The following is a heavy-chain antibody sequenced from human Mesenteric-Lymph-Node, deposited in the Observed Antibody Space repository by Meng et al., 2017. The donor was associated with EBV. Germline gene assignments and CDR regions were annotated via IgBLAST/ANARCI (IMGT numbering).Heavy chain of an antibody. CDR1: GGSITSTNW. CDR2: IYHFGST. D-gene: IGHD3-9*01. Sequence: VQLQESGPGLVKPSGTPSLTCAVSGGSITSTNWWSWVRQSPGKGLEWIGEIYHFGSTNYNPSLKSRVTMSVDRSKNQFSLRLSSVTAADTAVYYCARDLRGNGALTGLFEYWGQGTLVTVSS. J-gene: IGHJ4*02. CDR3: ARDLRGNGALTGLFEY. V-gene: IGHV4-4*02.